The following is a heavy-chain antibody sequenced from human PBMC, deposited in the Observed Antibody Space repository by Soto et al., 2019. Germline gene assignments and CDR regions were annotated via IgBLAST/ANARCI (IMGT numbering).Heavy chain of an antibody. Sequence: SETLSLTCTVSGASISGYHWSWIRQFPGKELECLGYISYSGATNYNPSIKSRVTMSIDTSKNQFSLQLNSVTAADTAVYYYARAFAIDLYTYYFDYWGQGPLVTVSS. D-gene: IGHD2-8*01. CDR3: ARAFAIDLYTYYFDY. J-gene: IGHJ4*02. CDR1: GASISGYH. V-gene: IGHV4-59*08. CDR2: ISYSGAT.